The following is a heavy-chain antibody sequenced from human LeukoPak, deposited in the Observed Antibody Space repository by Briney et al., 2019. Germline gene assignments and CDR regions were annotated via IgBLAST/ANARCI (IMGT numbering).Heavy chain of an antibody. V-gene: IGHV3-66*01. CDR1: GFTVSSNY. D-gene: IGHD3-22*01. J-gene: IGHJ4*02. CDR3: ARGHDYDSSVAY. Sequence: GGSLRLSCAASGFTVSSNYMSWVRQAPGKGLEWVSVIYSGGSTYYADSVKGGFTISRDNSKNTLYLQMNSLRAEDTAVYYCARGHDYDSSVAYWGQGTLVTVSS. CDR2: IYSGGST.